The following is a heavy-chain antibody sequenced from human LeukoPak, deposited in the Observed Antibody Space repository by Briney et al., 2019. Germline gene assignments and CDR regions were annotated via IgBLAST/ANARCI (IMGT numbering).Heavy chain of an antibody. V-gene: IGHV1-69*06. CDR3: ATPPQVMATIQDYYYYMDV. D-gene: IGHD5-24*01. Sequence: SVKVSCKASGGTFSSYAISWVRQAPGQGLEWMGGIIPIFGTANYAQKFQGRVTITADKSTSTAYMELSSLRSEDTAVYYCATPPQVMATIQDYYYYMDVWGKGTTVTVSS. J-gene: IGHJ6*03. CDR2: IIPIFGTA. CDR1: GGTFSSYA.